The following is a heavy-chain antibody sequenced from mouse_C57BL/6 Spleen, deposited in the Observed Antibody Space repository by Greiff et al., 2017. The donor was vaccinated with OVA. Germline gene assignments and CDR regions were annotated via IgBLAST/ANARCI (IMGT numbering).Heavy chain of an antibody. CDR3: ARVYDYDRDLYFDV. V-gene: IGHV1-22*01. CDR1: GYTFTDYN. J-gene: IGHJ1*03. D-gene: IGHD2-4*01. Sequence: VQLQQSGPELVKPGASVKLSCKASGYTFTDYNMHWVKQSHGKSLEWIGYINPNNGGTSYNQKFKGKSTLTVNKSSSTAYMELRSLTSEDSAVYYCARVYDYDRDLYFDVWGTGTTVTVSS. CDR2: INPNNGGT.